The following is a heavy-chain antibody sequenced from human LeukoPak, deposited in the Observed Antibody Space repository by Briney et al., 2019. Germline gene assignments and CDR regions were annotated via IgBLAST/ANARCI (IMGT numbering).Heavy chain of an antibody. CDR2: IIPIFGTA. D-gene: IGHD3-10*01. J-gene: IGHJ5*02. Sequence: GASVKVSCKASGGTFISYAISWVRQAPGQGREWMGGIIPIFGTANYAQKFQGRVTITADKSTSTAYMELSSLRSEDTAVYYCARRITMVRGVIFGDNWFDPWGQGTLVTVSS. V-gene: IGHV1-69*06. CDR3: ARRITMVRGVIFGDNWFDP. CDR1: GGTFISYA.